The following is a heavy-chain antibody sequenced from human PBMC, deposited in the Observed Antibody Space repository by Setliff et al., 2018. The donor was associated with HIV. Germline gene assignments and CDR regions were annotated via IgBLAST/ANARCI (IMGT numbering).Heavy chain of an antibody. V-gene: IGHV3-23*01. CDR3: AKGLSGPFDY. CDR2: ISGSGGST. Sequence: GGSLRLSCVASGFTFSSYALSWVRQAPGKGLEWVSGISGSGGSTYYADSVKGRFTISRDNSKNTLYLQMNSLRAQDTAVYYCAKGLSGPFDYWGQGTLVTVSS. J-gene: IGHJ4*02. CDR1: GFTFSSYA. D-gene: IGHD3-16*02.